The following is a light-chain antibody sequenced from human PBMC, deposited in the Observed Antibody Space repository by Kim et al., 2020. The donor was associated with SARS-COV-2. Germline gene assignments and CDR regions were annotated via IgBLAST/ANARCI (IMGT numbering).Light chain of an antibody. Sequence: SASVGDRFTVTCRASQSIGTSLAWYQQKPGEAPKVVIYKASTLTIGVPSRFSGSGSGTEFTLTISSLQPDDFATYYCQQYNSMWTFGQGTKVDIK. CDR2: KAS. V-gene: IGKV1-5*03. CDR1: QSIGTS. CDR3: QQYNSMWT. J-gene: IGKJ1*01.